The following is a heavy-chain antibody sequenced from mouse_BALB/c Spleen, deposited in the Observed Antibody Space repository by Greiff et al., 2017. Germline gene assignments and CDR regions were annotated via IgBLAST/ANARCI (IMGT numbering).Heavy chain of an antibody. CDR2: IYPGGGYT. CDR1: GYTFTNYW. V-gene: IGHV1-63*02. D-gene: IGHD4-1*01. Sequence: VKLQESAAELARPGASVKISCKASGYTFTNYWLGWVKQRPGHGLEWIGDIYPGGGYTNYNEKFKGKATLTADTSSSTAYMQLSSLTSEDSAVYFCARDWDYWGQGTTLTVSS. CDR3: ARDWDY. J-gene: IGHJ2*01.